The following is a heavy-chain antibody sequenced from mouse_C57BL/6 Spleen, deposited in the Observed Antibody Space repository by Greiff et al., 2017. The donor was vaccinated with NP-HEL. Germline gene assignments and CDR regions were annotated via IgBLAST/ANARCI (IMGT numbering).Heavy chain of an antibody. Sequence: VQLQQSGAELAKPGASVKLSCKASGYTFTSYWMHWVKQRPGQVLEWIGYINPSSGYTKYNQKFKDKATLTADKSSSTAYMQLSSLTYEDSAVYYCASTAQATYFDYWGQGTTLTVSS. D-gene: IGHD3-2*02. V-gene: IGHV1-7*01. J-gene: IGHJ2*01. CDR2: INPSSGYT. CDR3: ASTAQATYFDY. CDR1: GYTFTSYW.